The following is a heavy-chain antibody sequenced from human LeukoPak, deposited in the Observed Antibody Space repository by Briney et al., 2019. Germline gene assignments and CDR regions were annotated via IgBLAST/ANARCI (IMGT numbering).Heavy chain of an antibody. Sequence: PRGSPRLSCEASGFTFRSYGMHWVRQAPGKGLEWVTSISHDGGSKYSADSVKGRFTISRGNSKNTLSLQMNSLRAENTAVYYCAKSEELLMGHFDYWGQGTLVTVSS. V-gene: IGHV3-30*18. J-gene: IGHJ4*02. CDR2: ISHDGGSK. CDR1: GFTFRSYG. CDR3: AKSEELLMGHFDY. D-gene: IGHD1-26*01.